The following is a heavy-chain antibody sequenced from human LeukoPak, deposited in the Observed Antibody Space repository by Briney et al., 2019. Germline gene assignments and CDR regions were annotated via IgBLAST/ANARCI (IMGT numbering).Heavy chain of an antibody. J-gene: IGHJ4*02. CDR3: ARGVYYGSGSYN. Sequence: SETLSLTCTVYGESSSGYSCTWIRQPPGKGLEWIAEVNHSGSTNYNPSLKSRVTISLDTSKNQFLLKLSSVTAADTAVYYCARGVYYGSGSYNWGQGTLVTVSS. CDR2: VNHSGST. D-gene: IGHD3-10*01. CDR1: GESSSGYS. V-gene: IGHV4-34*01.